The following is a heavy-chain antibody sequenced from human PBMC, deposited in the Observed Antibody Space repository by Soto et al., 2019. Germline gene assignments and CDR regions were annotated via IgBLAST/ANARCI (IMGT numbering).Heavy chain of an antibody. V-gene: IGHV1-2*04. D-gene: IGHD1-7*01. Sequence: QVQLVQSGAEVKKPGASVKVSCKASGYTFTGYSMHWVRQAPGQGLEWMGWINPNSGGTNYAQKFQGWVTMTRDTSISTAYMELSRLRSDDTAVYYCARSVEGIEGTFDYWGQGTLVTVSS. J-gene: IGHJ4*02. CDR3: ARSVEGIEGTFDY. CDR1: GYTFTGYS. CDR2: INPNSGGT.